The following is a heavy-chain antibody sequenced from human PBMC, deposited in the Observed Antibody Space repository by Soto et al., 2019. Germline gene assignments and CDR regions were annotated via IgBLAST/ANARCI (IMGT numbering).Heavy chain of an antibody. D-gene: IGHD3-10*01. V-gene: IGHV1-69*01. J-gene: IGHJ5*02. Sequence: QMQLVQSGPEVKKPGSSVKVSCKGSGDSFGSYAVSWVRQAPGQGLEWMGAIIPVFGTTNYTQKFQGRVTITADDSTTTAHMELSSLRSDDTAVYYCAREPFGRFDPWGQGTLVTVSS. CDR2: IIPVFGTT. CDR3: AREPFGRFDP. CDR1: GDSFGSYA.